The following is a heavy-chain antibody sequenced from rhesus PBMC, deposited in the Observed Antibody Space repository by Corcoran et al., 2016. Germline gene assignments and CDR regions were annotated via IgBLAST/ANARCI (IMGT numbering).Heavy chain of an antibody. CDR2: FYGSGGST. V-gene: IGHV4-127*01. CDR1: GYSISSGYG. J-gene: IGHJ5-1*01. CDR3: ARDSRYYNLWTGYYTVNGFDV. Sequence: QLQLQESGPGLVKPSETLSLTCAVSGYSISSGYGWSWIRQPPGKGLEWIGGFYGSGGSTEHNPSLKSRVTSSKDTAKNQFSLKLSSVTAADTAVYYCARDSRYYNLWTGYYTVNGFDVWGPGVLVTVSS. D-gene: IGHD3-3*01.